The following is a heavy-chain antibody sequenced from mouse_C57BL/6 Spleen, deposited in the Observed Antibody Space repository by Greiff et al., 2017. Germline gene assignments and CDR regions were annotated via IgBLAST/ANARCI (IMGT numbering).Heavy chain of an antibody. CDR3: ARYGDYDRVFAY. CDR2: IYPGSGST. V-gene: IGHV1-55*01. Sequence: QVQLQQSGAELVKPGASVKMSCKASGYTFTSYWITWVKQRPGQGLEWIGDIYPGSGSTNSNEKIKSKATLTVDTSSSTAYMQLSSLTAEDSAVYYCARYGDYDRVFAYWGQGTLVTVSA. CDR1: GYTFTSYW. D-gene: IGHD2-4*01. J-gene: IGHJ3*01.